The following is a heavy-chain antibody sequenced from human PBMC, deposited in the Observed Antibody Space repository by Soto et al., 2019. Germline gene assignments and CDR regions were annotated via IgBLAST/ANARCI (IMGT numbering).Heavy chain of an antibody. D-gene: IGHD5-12*01. CDR2: IIPIFGTA. Sequence: VQLVESGGGLVQPGGSLKLSCAASGFTFSGSAIHWVRQASGKGLEWMGGIIPIFGTANYAQKFQGRVTITADESTSTAYMELSSLRSEDTAVYYCARGHSGYDSWGQGTLVTVSS. CDR3: ARGHSGYDS. CDR1: GFTFSGSA. V-gene: IGHV1-69*01. J-gene: IGHJ5*02.